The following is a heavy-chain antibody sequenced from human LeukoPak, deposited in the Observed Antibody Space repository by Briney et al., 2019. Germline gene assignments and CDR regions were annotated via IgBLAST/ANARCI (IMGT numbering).Heavy chain of an antibody. V-gene: IGHV3-30*18. D-gene: IGHD3-10*01. CDR1: GFTFSSYG. CDR3: AKDPNYGSGSYLFDY. CDR2: ISYDGSNK. Sequence: GGSLRLSCAASGFTFSSYGMHWVRQAPGKGLEWVAVISYDGSNKYYADSVKGRFTISRDNSKNTLHLQMNSLRAEDTAVYYCAKDPNYGSGSYLFDYWGQETLVTVSS. J-gene: IGHJ4*02.